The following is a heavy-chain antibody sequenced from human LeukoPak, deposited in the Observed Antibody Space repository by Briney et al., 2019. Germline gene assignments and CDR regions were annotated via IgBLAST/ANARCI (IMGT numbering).Heavy chain of an antibody. D-gene: IGHD6-19*01. J-gene: IGHJ4*02. CDR2: IYYSGST. Sequence: SETLSLTCTVSGGSISTYFWSWIRQPPGKGLEWLGYIYYSGSTNCNPSLKSRVTISVDTSKNQFPLKLSSVTAADTAVYYCATCGSGALRTFDYWGQGTLVTVSS. CDR3: ATCGSGALRTFDY. V-gene: IGHV4-59*01. CDR1: GGSISTYF.